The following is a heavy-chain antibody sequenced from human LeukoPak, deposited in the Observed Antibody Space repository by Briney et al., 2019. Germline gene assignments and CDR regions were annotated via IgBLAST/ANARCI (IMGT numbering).Heavy chain of an antibody. CDR1: GASISSPN. CDR2: IYYNGNT. J-gene: IGHJ3*02. V-gene: IGHV4-59*11. CDR3: VRGNYDNRGYANAFDI. Sequence: SGTLSLTCTVSGASISSPNWSWVRQPPGKRLEWIGFIYYNGNTNSNPSLKSRVTISADTSKNQFSLKLTSVTAADTAVYYCVRGNYDNRGYANAFDIWGQGAMVTVSS. D-gene: IGHD3-22*01.